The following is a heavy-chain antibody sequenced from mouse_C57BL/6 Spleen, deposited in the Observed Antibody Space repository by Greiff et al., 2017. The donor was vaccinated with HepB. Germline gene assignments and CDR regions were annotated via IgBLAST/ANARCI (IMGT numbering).Heavy chain of an antibody. V-gene: IGHV6-6*01. CDR1: GFTFSDAW. CDR3: TRDGKKNYYAMDY. CDR2: IRNKANNHAT. Sequence: EVKLVESGGGLVQPGGSMKLSCAASGFTFSDAWMDWVRQSPEKGLEWVAEIRNKANNHATYYAESVKGRFTISRDDSKSSVYLQMNSLRAEDTGIYYCTRDGKKNYYAMDYWGQGTSVTVSS. J-gene: IGHJ4*01. D-gene: IGHD2-1*01.